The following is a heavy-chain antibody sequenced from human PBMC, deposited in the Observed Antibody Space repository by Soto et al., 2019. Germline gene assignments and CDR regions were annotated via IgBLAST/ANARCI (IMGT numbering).Heavy chain of an antibody. CDR3: FILYGDARRGFDY. V-gene: IGHV5-51*01. J-gene: IGHJ4*02. CDR1: GYNFTKNW. D-gene: IGHD2-21*02. CDR2: IYPGDSET. Sequence: GESLNISCRGTGYNFTKNWIGWVRQMPGKGLEWMGIIYPGDSETRYSPSFQGQGTIPVDKSKNTANVHGSGVKDPATVIYYCFILYGDARRGFDYWGPGTLVTVSS.